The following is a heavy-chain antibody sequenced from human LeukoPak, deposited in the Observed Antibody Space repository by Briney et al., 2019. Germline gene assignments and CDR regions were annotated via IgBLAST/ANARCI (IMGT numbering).Heavy chain of an antibody. CDR3: ARVLLRGVIINQFDP. Sequence: SETLSLTCTVSGGSISSSSYYWGWIRQPPGKGLEWIGSIYYSGSTYYNPSLKSRVTISVDTSKNQFSLKLSSVTAADTAVYYCARVLLRGVIINQFDPWGQGTLVTVSS. V-gene: IGHV4-39*07. CDR1: GGSISSSSYY. D-gene: IGHD3-10*01. CDR2: IYYSGST. J-gene: IGHJ5*02.